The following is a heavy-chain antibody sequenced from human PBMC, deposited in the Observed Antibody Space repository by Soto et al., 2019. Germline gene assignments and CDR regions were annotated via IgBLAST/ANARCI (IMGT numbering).Heavy chain of an antibody. CDR3: ARHYRSGIAAAGGDFDY. Sequence: SETLSLTCTVSGGSISSSSYYWGWIRQPPGKGLEWIGSIYYSGSTYYNPSLKSRVTISVDTSKNQFSLKLSSVTAADTAVYYCARHYRSGIAAAGGDFDYWGQGTLGTVSS. CDR2: IYYSGST. V-gene: IGHV4-39*01. D-gene: IGHD6-13*01. J-gene: IGHJ4*02. CDR1: GGSISSSSYY.